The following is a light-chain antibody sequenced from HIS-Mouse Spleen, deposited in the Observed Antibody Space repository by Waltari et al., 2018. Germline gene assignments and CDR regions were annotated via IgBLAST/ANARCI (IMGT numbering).Light chain of an antibody. CDR2: DAS. CDR3: QQFNSY. J-gene: IGKJ5*01. Sequence: AIQLTQSPSSLSASVGDRVTITCRASQGISSALAWYQQKPGKAPKLLIYDASSLESGVPSRFSGSGSGTDFTLTISSLQPEDFATYDCQQFNSYFGQGTRLEIK. V-gene: IGKV1-13*02. CDR1: QGISSA.